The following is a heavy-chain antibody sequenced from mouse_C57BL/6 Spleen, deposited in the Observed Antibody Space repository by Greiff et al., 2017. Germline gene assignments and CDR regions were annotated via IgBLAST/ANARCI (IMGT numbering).Heavy chain of an antibody. CDR2: IRLKSDNYAT. Sequence: EVQLQESGGGLVQPGGSMKLSCVASGFTFSNYWMNWVRQSPEKGLEWVAQIRLKSDNYATHYAESVKGRFTISRDDSKSSVYLQMNNLRAEDTGIYYCKGGDGYHYFDYGGQGTTLTVSS. V-gene: IGHV6-3*01. CDR1: GFTFSNYW. D-gene: IGHD2-3*01. CDR3: KGGDGYHYFDY. J-gene: IGHJ2*01.